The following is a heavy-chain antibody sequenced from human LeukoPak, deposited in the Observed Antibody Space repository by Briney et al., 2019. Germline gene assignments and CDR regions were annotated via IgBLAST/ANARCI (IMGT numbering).Heavy chain of an antibody. CDR1: GYTFTSYG. Sequence: GASVKVSCKASGYTFTSYGISWVRQAPGQGLEWMGWISAYNGNTNYAQKLQGRVTMTTDTSTSTAYMELGSLRSDDTAVYYCARDNYDILTGYYGYYYYGMDVWGQGTTVTVSS. D-gene: IGHD3-9*01. V-gene: IGHV1-18*01. CDR3: ARDNYDILTGYYGYYYYGMDV. J-gene: IGHJ6*02. CDR2: ISAYNGNT.